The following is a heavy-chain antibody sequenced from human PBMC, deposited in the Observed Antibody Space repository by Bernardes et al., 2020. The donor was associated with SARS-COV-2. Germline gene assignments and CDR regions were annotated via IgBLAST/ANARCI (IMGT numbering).Heavy chain of an antibody. Sequence: SETLSLTCTVSGASLSSYYWSWIRQPPGKGLEWIGYVYYTGSTNYNPSLKSRVTISVDTSKNQLSLNLSSVTAADTAVYYCAGSISAAAYEGWFDPWGQGALVSVSS. D-gene: IGHD6-13*01. J-gene: IGHJ5*02. CDR2: VYYTGST. CDR1: GASLSSYY. V-gene: IGHV4-59*12. CDR3: AGSISAAAYEGWFDP.